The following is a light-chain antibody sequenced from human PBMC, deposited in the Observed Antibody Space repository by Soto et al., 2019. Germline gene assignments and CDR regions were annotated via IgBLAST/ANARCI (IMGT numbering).Light chain of an antibody. J-gene: IGKJ5*01. CDR3: QQYHTSSIT. CDR1: QTISSW. V-gene: IGKV1-5*01. Sequence: DIQMTQSHSTLSASVVDRVTITCRASQTISSWLAWYQQKPGKAPTLLIYDASTLERGVPSRFSGTGSGTEFTLSIDSLQPDDFATYYCQQYHTSSITFGQGTRLEIK. CDR2: DAS.